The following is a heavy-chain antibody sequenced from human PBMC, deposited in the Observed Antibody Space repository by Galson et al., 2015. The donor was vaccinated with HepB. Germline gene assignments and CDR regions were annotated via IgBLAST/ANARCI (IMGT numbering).Heavy chain of an antibody. CDR2: INNDGSST. V-gene: IGHV3-74*01. Sequence: SLRLSCAASGFTFSSYWMHWVRQAPGKGLVWVSHINNDGSSTTYADSVKGRFTISRDNAKNTLYLQINSLRAEDTAVYYCVRNGFNGYAFDYWGQGTLVTVSS. D-gene: IGHD5-12*01. CDR1: GFTFSSYW. CDR3: VRNGFNGYAFDY. J-gene: IGHJ4*02.